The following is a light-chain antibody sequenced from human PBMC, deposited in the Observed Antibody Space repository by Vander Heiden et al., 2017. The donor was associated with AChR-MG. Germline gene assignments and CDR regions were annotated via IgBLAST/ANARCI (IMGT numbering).Light chain of an antibody. J-gene: IGLJ2*01. CDR2: GKN. Sequence: SSELTQDPAVSVALGQTVRITCQGDSLRSYYASWYQQKPGQAPVLVIYGKNNRPSGIPDRFSGSSSGNTASLTIPVAQAEDEADYYCNARDSSGNHLWVVFGGGTKLTVL. CDR3: NARDSSGNHLWVV. CDR1: SLRSYY. V-gene: IGLV3-19*01.